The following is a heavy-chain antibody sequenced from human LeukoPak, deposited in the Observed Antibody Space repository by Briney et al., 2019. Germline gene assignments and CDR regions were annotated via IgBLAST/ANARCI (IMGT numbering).Heavy chain of an antibody. J-gene: IGHJ6*02. CDR1: GFTFSSYS. CDR2: ISSRSSNI. CDR3: ARIPGGYYYGMDV. Sequence: QPGGSLRLSCAASGFTFSSYSMNWVRQAPGKGLEWVSYISSRSSNIYYADSLKGRFTISRDNAKNSLYLQMNSLRDEDTAVYCCARIPGGYYYGMDVWGQGTTVTVSS. V-gene: IGHV3-48*02. D-gene: IGHD3-16*01.